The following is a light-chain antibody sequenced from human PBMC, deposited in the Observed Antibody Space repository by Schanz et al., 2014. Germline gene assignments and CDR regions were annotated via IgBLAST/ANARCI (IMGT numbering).Light chain of an antibody. CDR2: EVS. CDR3: SSYAGSNLYVV. CDR1: SGDVGAYNY. Sequence: QSALAQPASVSGSPGQSITISCTGTSGDVGAYNYVSWYQQHPGKAPKLMIYEVSKRPSGVPDRFSGSKSGNTASLTVSGXXAEDEADYYCSSYAGSNLYVVFGGGTKLTVL. V-gene: IGLV2-8*01. J-gene: IGLJ2*01.